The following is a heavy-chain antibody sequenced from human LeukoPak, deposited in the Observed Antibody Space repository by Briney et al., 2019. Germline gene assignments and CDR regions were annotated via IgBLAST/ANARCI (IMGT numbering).Heavy chain of an antibody. CDR1: GFTFSSYS. D-gene: IGHD6-6*01. J-gene: IGHJ3*02. CDR3: ARVRAALGLNIDAFDI. Sequence: GGSLRLSCAASGFTFSSYSMNWVRQAPGKGLEWVSSISSSSSYIYYADSVKGRFTISRDNAKNSLYLQMNSLRAEDTAVYYCARVRAALGLNIDAFDIWGQGTMVTVSS. V-gene: IGHV3-21*01. CDR2: ISSSSSYI.